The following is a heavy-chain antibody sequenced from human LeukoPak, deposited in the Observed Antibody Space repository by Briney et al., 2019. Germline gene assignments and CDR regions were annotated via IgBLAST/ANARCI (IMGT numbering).Heavy chain of an antibody. Sequence: GGSLRLSCAASGFTFSSYWMSWVRQAPGKGLEWVANIKQDGSEKYYVDSVKGRFTISRDNAKNSLYLQMNSLRAEDTAVYYCARADRLGAALLASFDYWGQGTLVTVSS. CDR3: ARADRLGAALLASFDY. V-gene: IGHV3-7*01. J-gene: IGHJ4*02. D-gene: IGHD3-16*01. CDR1: GFTFSSYW. CDR2: IKQDGSEK.